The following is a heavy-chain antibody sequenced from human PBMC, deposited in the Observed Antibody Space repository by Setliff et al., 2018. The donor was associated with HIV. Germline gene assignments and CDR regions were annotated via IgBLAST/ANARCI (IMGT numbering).Heavy chain of an antibody. CDR2: FDPEKGET. J-gene: IGHJ4*02. Sequence: ASVKVSCKVSGYTLRELSIHWVRQPPGQGLEWMGGFDPEKGETIYAQKFQDRVTMTEDTSTDTTHMEVRGLRSEDTAIYYCATFYKLTGTTSFDFWGQGTLVTVS. V-gene: IGHV1-24*01. D-gene: IGHD1-7*01. CDR1: GYTLRELS. CDR3: ATFYKLTGTTSFDF.